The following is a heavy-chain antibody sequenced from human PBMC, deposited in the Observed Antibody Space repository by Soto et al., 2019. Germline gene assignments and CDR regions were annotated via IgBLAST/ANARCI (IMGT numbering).Heavy chain of an antibody. CDR3: ERVVGATTGWFDP. D-gene: IGHD1-26*01. Sequence: PSETLSLTCTVSGYSISSSNWWGWIRQPPGKGRGWIGYIYYSGSTYYNPSLKSRVTMSVDTSKNQFSLKLSSVTAVDTAVYYCERVVGATTGWFDPWGQGTLVTVS. CDR1: GYSISSSNW. J-gene: IGHJ5*02. CDR2: IYYSGST. V-gene: IGHV4-28*01.